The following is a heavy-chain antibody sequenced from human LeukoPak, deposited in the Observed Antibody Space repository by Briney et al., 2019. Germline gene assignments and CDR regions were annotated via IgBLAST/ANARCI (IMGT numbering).Heavy chain of an antibody. CDR2: ISSSSSYI. CDR1: GFTFSSYS. Sequence: GGSLRLSCAASGFTFSSYSMNWVRQAPGKGLEWVSSISSSSSYIYYADSVKGRFTISRDNAKNSLYLQMNSLRAEDTAVYYCARDSPTAAAGCFDYWGQGTLVTVSS. V-gene: IGHV3-21*01. D-gene: IGHD6-13*01. CDR3: ARDSPTAAAGCFDY. J-gene: IGHJ4*02.